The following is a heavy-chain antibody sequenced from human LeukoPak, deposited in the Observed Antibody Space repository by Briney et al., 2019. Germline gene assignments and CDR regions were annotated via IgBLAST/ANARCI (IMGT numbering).Heavy chain of an antibody. Sequence: GGSLRLSCAASGFTFSSYTMNWVRQAPGKGLEWVSSISTTSNYIYYADSVKGRFTISRDNVRSSLYLQMNSLRAEDTAVYFCATEGGDFWSGPDWGLGTLVTVSS. V-gene: IGHV3-21*01. J-gene: IGHJ4*02. CDR1: GFTFSSYT. CDR3: ATEGGDFWSGPD. D-gene: IGHD3-3*01. CDR2: ISTTSNYI.